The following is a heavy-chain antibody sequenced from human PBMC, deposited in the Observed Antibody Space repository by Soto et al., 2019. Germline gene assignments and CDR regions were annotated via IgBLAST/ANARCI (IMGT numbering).Heavy chain of an antibody. CDR3: AKDTDSSGYYAPTNFDY. D-gene: IGHD3-22*01. CDR1: GFTFSSYA. J-gene: IGHJ4*02. CDR2: ISGSGGST. Sequence: GGSLRLSCAPSGFTFSSYAMSWVRQAPGKGLEWVSAISGSGGSTYYADSVKGRFTISRDNSKNTLYLQMNSLRAEDTAVYYCAKDTDSSGYYAPTNFDYWGQGTLVTVSS. V-gene: IGHV3-23*01.